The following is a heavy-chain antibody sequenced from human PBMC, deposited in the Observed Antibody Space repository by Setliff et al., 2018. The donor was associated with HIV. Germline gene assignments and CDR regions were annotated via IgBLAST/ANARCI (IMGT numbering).Heavy chain of an antibody. CDR2: IKSNIDGGTR. Sequence: GGSLRLSCAASGFTFSKTWMTWVRQAPGKGLEWVGRIKSNIDGGTRDYAAPVKGRFTISRDDSKNTVYLQMNSLKSEDSALYYWTTGGADWGQGTRVTVSS. CDR1: GFTFSKTW. D-gene: IGHD3-16*01. V-gene: IGHV3-15*01. CDR3: TTGGAD. J-gene: IGHJ4*02.